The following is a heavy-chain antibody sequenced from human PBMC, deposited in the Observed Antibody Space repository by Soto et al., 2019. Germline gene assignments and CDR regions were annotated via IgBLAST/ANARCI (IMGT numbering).Heavy chain of an antibody. D-gene: IGHD2-15*01. CDR3: ARILFDIVALYGMDV. J-gene: IGHJ6*02. CDR2: ISSSGSTI. V-gene: IGHV3-48*03. Sequence: PGGSLRLSCAASGFTFSSYEMNWVRQAPGKGLEWVSYISSSGSTIYYADSVKGRFTISRDNAKNSLYLQMNSLRAEDTAVYYCARILFDIVALYGMDVWGQGTTVTVSS. CDR1: GFTFSSYE.